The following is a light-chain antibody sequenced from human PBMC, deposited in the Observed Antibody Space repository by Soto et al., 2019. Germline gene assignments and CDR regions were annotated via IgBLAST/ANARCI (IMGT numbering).Light chain of an antibody. V-gene: IGKV3-20*01. J-gene: IGKJ1*01. CDR3: QQYGSSPGT. CDR2: GAS. CDR1: QSVRSSY. Sequence: EIVLTQSPGTLSLSPGERATLSCRASQSVRSSYLAWYQQKPGQAPRLLIYGASSRATGIPDRFSGSGSGTDFTLTISRLEPEDFALYYCQQYGSSPGTFGQGTKVEIK.